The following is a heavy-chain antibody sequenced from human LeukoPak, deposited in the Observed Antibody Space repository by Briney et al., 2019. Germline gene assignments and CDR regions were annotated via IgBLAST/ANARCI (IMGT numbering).Heavy chain of an antibody. V-gene: IGHV1-69*04. CDR3: ASSPGPIAPITPTSFDY. D-gene: IGHD5-24*01. CDR2: IIPILGIA. J-gene: IGHJ4*02. CDR1: GGTFSSYA. Sequence: SVKVSCKASGGTFSSYAISWVRQAPGQGLEWMGRIIPILGIANYAQKFQGRVTITADKSTSTAYMELSSLRSEDTAVYYCASSPGPIAPITPTSFDYWGQGTLVTVSS.